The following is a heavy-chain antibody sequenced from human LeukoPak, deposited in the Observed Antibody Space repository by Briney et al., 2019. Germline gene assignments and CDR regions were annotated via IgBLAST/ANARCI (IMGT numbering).Heavy chain of an antibody. J-gene: IGHJ4*02. CDR2: ISYDGSQE. V-gene: IGHV3-30-3*01. Sequence: GGSLRLSCAASGFTFRSYTMHWVRQAPGKGLEWVTVISYDGSQEDYADSVKGRFTISRDNSKNTLYLQMNSLRAEDTAVYYCAKDRGYSGSYYHFDYWGQGTLVTVSS. D-gene: IGHD1-26*01. CDR1: GFTFRSYT. CDR3: AKDRGYSGSYYHFDY.